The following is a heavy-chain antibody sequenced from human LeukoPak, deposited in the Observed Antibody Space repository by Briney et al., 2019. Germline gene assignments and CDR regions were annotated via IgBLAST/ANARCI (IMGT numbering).Heavy chain of an antibody. CDR1: GYTFTGYY. J-gene: IGHJ4*02. D-gene: IGHD1-26*01. V-gene: IGHV1-2*02. CDR3: ARRTLVGATHFDY. Sequence: GASVKVSCKASGYTFTGYYMHWVRQAPGQGPEWMGWINPNSGGTNYAQKFQGRVTMTRDTSISTAYMELSRLRSDDTAVYYCARRTLVGATHFDYWGQGTLVTVSS. CDR2: INPNSGGT.